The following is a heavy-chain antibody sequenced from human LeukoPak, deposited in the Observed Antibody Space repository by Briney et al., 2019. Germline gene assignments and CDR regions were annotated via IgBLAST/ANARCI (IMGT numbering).Heavy chain of an antibody. J-gene: IGHJ4*02. CDR2: IYYSGST. V-gene: IGHV4-59*01. CDR1: GGSISSYY. Sequence: SETLSLTCTVSGGSISSYYWSWIRQPPGEGLEWIGYIYYSGSTNYNPSLKSRVTISVDTSKNQFSLKLSSVTAADTAVYYCARVANAVFDYWGQGTLVTVSS. D-gene: IGHD2-2*01. CDR3: ARVANAVFDY.